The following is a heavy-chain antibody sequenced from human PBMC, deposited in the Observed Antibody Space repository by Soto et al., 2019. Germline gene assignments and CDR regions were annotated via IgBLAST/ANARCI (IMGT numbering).Heavy chain of an antibody. J-gene: IGHJ4*02. CDR3: ARTSRFDC. D-gene: IGHD6-6*01. CDR1: CGSFSSYY. V-gene: IGHV4-34*01. CDR2: INHSGST. Sequence: QVQLQQWGAGLLKPSETLSLTCAVYCGSFSSYYWSWIRQPPGKGLEWIGEINHSGSTNYNPFLKSRVTMSVDTSKNQFSLKLSSVTAADTAVYYCARTSRFDCWGQGTLVTVSS.